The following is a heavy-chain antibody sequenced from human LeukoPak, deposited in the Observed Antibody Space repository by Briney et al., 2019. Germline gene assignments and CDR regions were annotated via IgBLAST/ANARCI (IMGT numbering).Heavy chain of an antibody. CDR2: ISGSGGST. D-gene: IGHD3-3*01. V-gene: IGHV3-23*01. J-gene: IGHJ4*02. CDR1: GFTFSSYA. Sequence: GGSLRLSCAASGFTFSSYAMSWVRQAPGKGLEWVSAISGSGGSTYYADSVKGRFTISRDNSKNTLYLQINSLRAEDTAVYYCAKDRSGYSTPFDYWGQGTLVSVSS. CDR3: AKDRSGYSTPFDY.